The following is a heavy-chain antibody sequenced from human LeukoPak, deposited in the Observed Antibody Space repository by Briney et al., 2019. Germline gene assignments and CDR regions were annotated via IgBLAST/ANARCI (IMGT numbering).Heavy chain of an antibody. J-gene: IGHJ4*02. D-gene: IGHD6-13*01. CDR2: INPNSGGT. V-gene: IGHV1-2*02. Sequence: ASVKVSCKASGYTFTGYYMHWVRQAPGQGLEWMGWINPNSGGTNYAQKFQVRGTMTRDTSISTAYMELSRLRSDDTAVYYCARSAESSSWVEFGYWGQGTLVTVSS. CDR1: GYTFTGYY. CDR3: ARSAESSSWVEFGY.